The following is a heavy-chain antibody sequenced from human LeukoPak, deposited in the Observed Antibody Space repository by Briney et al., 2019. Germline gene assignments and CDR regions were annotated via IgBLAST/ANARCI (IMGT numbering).Heavy chain of an antibody. V-gene: IGHV3-48*01. CDR2: ISSSSSTI. CDR1: GFTFSSYS. Sequence: PGGSLRLSCAASGFTFSSYSMNWVRQAPGKGLEWVSYISSSSSTIYYADSVKGRFTISRDNAKNSLYLQMNSLRAEDTAVYYCAKDEGSSGLFWYFDYWGQGTLVTVSS. CDR3: AKDEGSSGLFWYFDY. J-gene: IGHJ4*02. D-gene: IGHD6-19*01.